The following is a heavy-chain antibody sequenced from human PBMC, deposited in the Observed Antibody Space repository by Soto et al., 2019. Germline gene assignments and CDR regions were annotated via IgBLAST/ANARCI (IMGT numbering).Heavy chain of an antibody. J-gene: IGHJ6*02. CDR3: ARDSRETGYYYGMDV. V-gene: IGHV1-69*06. CDR1: GGTFSSYA. CDR2: IIPIFGTA. Sequence: ASVKVSCKASGGTFSSYAISWVRQAPGQGLEWMGGIIPIFGTANYAQKFQGRVTITADKSTSTAYMELSSLRSEDTAVYYCARDSRETGYYYGMDVWGQGTTVTVSS. D-gene: IGHD1-26*01.